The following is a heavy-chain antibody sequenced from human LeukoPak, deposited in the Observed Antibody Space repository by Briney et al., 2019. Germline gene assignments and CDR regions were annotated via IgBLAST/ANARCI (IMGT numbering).Heavy chain of an antibody. CDR1: GGSISSGSYY. CDR2: IYTSGST. J-gene: IGHJ5*02. Sequence: SQTLSLTCTVSGGSISSGSYYWSWIRQPAGKGLEWIGRIYTSGSTNYNPSLKSRVTISVDTSKNQFSLKLSSVTAADTAVYYCARHRGGYSYGPGDSWFDPWGQGTLVTVSS. CDR3: ARHRGGYSYGPGDSWFDP. V-gene: IGHV4-61*02. D-gene: IGHD5-18*01.